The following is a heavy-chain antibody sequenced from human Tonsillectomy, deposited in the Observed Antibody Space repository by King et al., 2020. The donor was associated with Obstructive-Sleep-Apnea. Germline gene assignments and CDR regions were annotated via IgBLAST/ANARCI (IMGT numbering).Heavy chain of an antibody. D-gene: IGHD6-13*01. CDR1: GFTFSSYG. J-gene: IGHJ4*02. V-gene: IGHV3-33*01. CDR3: ARDPFSSSWPLNFDY. CDR2: IWYDGSNK. Sequence: QLVQSGGGVVQPGRSLRLSCAASGFTFSSYGMHWVRQAPGKGREWVAVIWYDGSNKYYADSVKGRFTISRDNSKNTLYLQMNSLRAEDTAVYYCARDPFSSSWPLNFDYWGQGTLVTVSS.